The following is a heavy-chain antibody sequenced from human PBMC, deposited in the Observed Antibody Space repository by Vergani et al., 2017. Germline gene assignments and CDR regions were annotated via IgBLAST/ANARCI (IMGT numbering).Heavy chain of an antibody. J-gene: IGHJ4*02. Sequence: EVLLVESGGGFVQPGGSLRLSCAASGFSFSSYAMTWVRQAPGKGLEWVSGISSSGGGTSYVDSVKGRFTISRDNSKNTLFLQMNSLRAEDTAVYYCAKDLVSSTSSLYFDYWGQGTLVTVPS. V-gene: IGHV3-23*04. CDR3: AKDLVSSTSSLYFDY. CDR1: GFSFSSYA. D-gene: IGHD6-6*01. CDR2: ISSSGGGT.